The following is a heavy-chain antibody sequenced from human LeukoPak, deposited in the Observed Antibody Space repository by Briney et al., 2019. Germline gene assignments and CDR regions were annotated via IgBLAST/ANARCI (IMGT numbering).Heavy chain of an antibody. CDR3: ARAMTTVTSSWFDP. V-gene: IGHV4-38-2*01. Sequence: SETLSLTCAVSGYSISSGYYWGWIRQPPGKGLEWIGSIYHSGSTYYNPSLKSRVTISVDTSKNQFSLKLSSVTAADTAVYYCARAMTTVTSSWFDPWGQGTLVTVSS. D-gene: IGHD4-11*01. CDR2: IYHSGST. J-gene: IGHJ5*02. CDR1: GYSISSGYY.